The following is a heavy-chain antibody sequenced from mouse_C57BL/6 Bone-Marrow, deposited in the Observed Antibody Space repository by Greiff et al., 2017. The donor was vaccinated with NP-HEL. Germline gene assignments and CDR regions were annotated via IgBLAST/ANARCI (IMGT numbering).Heavy chain of an antibody. V-gene: IGHV14-4*01. CDR1: GFNIKDDY. CDR2: IDPENGDT. Sequence: VQLQQSGAELVRPGASVKLSCTASGFNIKDDYMHWVKQRPEQGLEWIGWIDPENGDTEYASKFQGKATITADTSSNTAYLQLSSLTSEDTAVYYCTTGRPWYFDVWGTGTTVTVSS. CDR3: TTGRPWYFDV. J-gene: IGHJ1*03.